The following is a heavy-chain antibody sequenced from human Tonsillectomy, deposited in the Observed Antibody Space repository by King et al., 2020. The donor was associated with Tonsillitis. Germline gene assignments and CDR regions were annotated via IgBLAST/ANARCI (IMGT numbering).Heavy chain of an antibody. CDR3: ARRSGIIRANHDVFAV. Sequence: VQLVESATEVKKPGESLRISCKASGYIFSKYWITWVRQTPERGLEWMGRIDPSDSYTNYGPSFQGHVTISVDKSITTAFLEWSSLEASDTAIYFCARRSGIIRANHDVFAVWGQGTLVAVSS. CDR1: GYIFSKYW. V-gene: IGHV5-10-1*03. J-gene: IGHJ3*01. CDR2: IDPSDSYT. D-gene: IGHD3-10*01.